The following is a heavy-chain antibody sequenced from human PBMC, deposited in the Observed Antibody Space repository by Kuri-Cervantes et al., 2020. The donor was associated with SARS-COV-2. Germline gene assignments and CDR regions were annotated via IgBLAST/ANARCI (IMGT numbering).Heavy chain of an antibody. CDR3: ARIVNYSKGNWNYGYYYYMDV. J-gene: IGHJ6*03. Sequence: SETLSLTCTVSGYSISSGYYWSWIRQPPGKGLEWIGYIYHSGSTYYNPSLKSRVTISVDRSKNQFSLKLSSVTAADTAVYYCARIVNYSKGNWNYGYYYYMDVWGKGTTVTVSS. CDR1: GYSISSGYY. CDR2: IYHSGST. D-gene: IGHD1-7*01. V-gene: IGHV4-38-2*02.